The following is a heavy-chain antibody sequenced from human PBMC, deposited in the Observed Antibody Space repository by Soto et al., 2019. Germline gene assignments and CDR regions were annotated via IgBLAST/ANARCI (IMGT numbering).Heavy chain of an antibody. CDR2: SYQSGST. CDR1: GGSIRSSNW. V-gene: IGHV4-4*02. Sequence: QVQLQESGPGLVKPSGTLSLTCAVSGGSIRSSNWWSWVRQPPGKGLEWIGESYQSGSTNYNPSLNSRVTISVDKSTNQFSLKLSSVTAADTAVYYCASSPRIVGATRPSDWCQGTLVTVSS. D-gene: IGHD1-26*01. CDR3: ASSPRIVGATRPSD. J-gene: IGHJ1*01.